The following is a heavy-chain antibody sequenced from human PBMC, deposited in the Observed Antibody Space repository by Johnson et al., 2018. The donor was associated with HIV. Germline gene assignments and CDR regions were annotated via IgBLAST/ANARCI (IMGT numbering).Heavy chain of an antibody. CDR3: AREGVAVAGTPDAFDL. CDR2: IRYDGSGK. J-gene: IGHJ3*01. CDR1: GFVFSDYV. V-gene: IGHV3-30*02. D-gene: IGHD6-19*01. Sequence: QVQLVESGGGLVQPGGSLRLSCAASGFVFSDYVMHWVRQAPGTGLDWVTFIRYDGSGKYYADSVKGRFTISRDNSKNTLFLQMNSLRAEDTAVYYCAREGVAVAGTPDAFDLWGQGTMVIVSS.